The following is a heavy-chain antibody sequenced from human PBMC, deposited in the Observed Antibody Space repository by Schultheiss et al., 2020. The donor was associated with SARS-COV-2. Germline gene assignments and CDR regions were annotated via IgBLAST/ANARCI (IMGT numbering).Heavy chain of an antibody. D-gene: IGHD3-3*01. CDR1: GGPISSGSYY. J-gene: IGHJ6*02. CDR2: IYYSGST. CDR3: ARGITIFGVVTYGMDV. V-gene: IGHV4-61*01. Sequence: SQTLSLTCTVSGGPISSGSYYWSWIRQPPGKGLEWIGYIYYSGSTNYNPSLKSRVTISVDTSKNQFSLKLSSVTAADTAVYYCARGITIFGVVTYGMDVWGQGTTVTVSS.